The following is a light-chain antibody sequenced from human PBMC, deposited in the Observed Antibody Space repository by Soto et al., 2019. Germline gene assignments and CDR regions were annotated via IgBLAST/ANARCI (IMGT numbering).Light chain of an antibody. Sequence: EIVLTQSPGTLSLSPGERATLSCRASQSVSSSYLAWYQQKPGQAPRLLFYGTSSRATGIPDRFSGSGSGTDFTLTISRLGPEDFAVYYCQQYGSSPWTFGQGTKVEIK. CDR1: QSVSSSY. J-gene: IGKJ1*01. CDR3: QQYGSSPWT. V-gene: IGKV3-20*01. CDR2: GTS.